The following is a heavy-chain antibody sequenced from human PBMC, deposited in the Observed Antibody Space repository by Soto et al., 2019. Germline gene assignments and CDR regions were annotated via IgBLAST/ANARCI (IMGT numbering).Heavy chain of an antibody. CDR1: GFTLSSYS. V-gene: IGHV3-48*02. Sequence: EVQLVESGGGLVQPGGSLRLSCAASGFTLSSYSITWVRQAPGKGLEWVSYISRSSTTINKADSVKGRLTVSRENAKNSAYLEMNSLRDEDTPVYYCARDPPNFYYYGMDVWGQGTTVTVSS. CDR2: ISRSSTTI. J-gene: IGHJ6*02. CDR3: ARDPPNFYYYGMDV.